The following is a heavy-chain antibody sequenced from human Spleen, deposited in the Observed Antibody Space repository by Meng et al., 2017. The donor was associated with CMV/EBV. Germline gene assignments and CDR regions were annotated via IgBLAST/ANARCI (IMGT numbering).Heavy chain of an antibody. CDR1: GFPFSSYG. J-gene: IGHJ6*02. V-gene: IGHV3-30*04. CDR3: AGAYSGTTWINYYGLDV. CDR2: ISSDGSNK. D-gene: IGHD1-7*01. Sequence: GESLKISCAASGFPFSSYGMHWVRQAPGKGLEWVALISSDGSNKYYADSVKGRFTISRDNSKNTLYLQMNSLRAEDTAVYYCAGAYSGTTWINYYGLDVWGQGTTVTVSS.